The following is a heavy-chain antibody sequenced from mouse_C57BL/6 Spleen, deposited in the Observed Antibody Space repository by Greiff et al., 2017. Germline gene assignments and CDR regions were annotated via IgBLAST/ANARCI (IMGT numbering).Heavy chain of an antibody. CDR2: ISYDGSN. D-gene: IGHD6-1*01. J-gene: IGHJ4*01. CDR3: ARVPTGDAMDY. CDR1: GYSITSGYY. Sequence: ESGPGLVKPSQSLSLTCSVTGYSITSGYYWNWIRQFPGNKLEWMGYISYDGSNNYNPSLKNRISITRDTSKNQFFLKLNSVTTEDTATYYCARVPTGDAMDYWGQGTSVTVSS. V-gene: IGHV3-6*01.